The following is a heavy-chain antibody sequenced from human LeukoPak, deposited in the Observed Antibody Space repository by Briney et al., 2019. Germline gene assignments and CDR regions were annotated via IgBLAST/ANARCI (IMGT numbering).Heavy chain of an antibody. CDR3: ARDPVGGDAFDI. J-gene: IGHJ3*02. CDR1: GFTFSSYG. D-gene: IGHD3-16*01. CDR2: IRYDGSNK. Sequence: SGGSLRLSCAASGFTFSSYGMHWVRQAPGKGLEWVAFIRYDGSNKYYADSVKGRFTISRDNSKNTLYLQMNSLRAEDTAVYYCARDPVGGDAFDIWGQGTMVTVSS. V-gene: IGHV3-30*02.